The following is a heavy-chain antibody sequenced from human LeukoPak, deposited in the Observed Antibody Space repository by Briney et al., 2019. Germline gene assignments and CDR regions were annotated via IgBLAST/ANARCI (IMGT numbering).Heavy chain of an antibody. CDR2: IYYSGST. CDR3: ARGKVGAFDI. D-gene: IGHD2-2*01. J-gene: IGHJ3*02. Sequence: SETLSLTCTVSGGSISSSSYYWGWIRQPPGKGLEWIGSIYYSGSTYYNPSLKSRVTISLDTSKNQFSLRLSSVTAADTAVYYCARGKVGAFDIWGQGTMVTVSS. V-gene: IGHV4-39*07. CDR1: GGSISSSSYY.